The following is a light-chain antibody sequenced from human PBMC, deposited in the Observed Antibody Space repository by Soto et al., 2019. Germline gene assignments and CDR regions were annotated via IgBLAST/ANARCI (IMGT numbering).Light chain of an antibody. CDR3: QHYNNWPPWT. CDR2: RAS. CDR1: QSVRSN. J-gene: IGKJ1*01. Sequence: MTQSPYSLSVSPGERATLSCRASQSVRSNLAWYQQKPGQAPRLLIYRASTRATGIPARFSGSGSGTAFTLTISSLQSEDFAVYYCQHYNNWPPWTFGQGTKVEIK. V-gene: IGKV3-15*01.